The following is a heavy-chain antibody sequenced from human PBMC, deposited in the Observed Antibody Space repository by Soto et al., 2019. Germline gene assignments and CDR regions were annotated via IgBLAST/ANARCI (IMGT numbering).Heavy chain of an antibody. CDR1: GGSFSSYA. CDR3: AREGSSLLSY. V-gene: IGHV1-69*13. D-gene: IGHD3-10*01. J-gene: IGHJ4*02. Sequence: VKVSCKAAGGSFSSYAISWVRQAPGQGLEWMGGIIPIFGTANYAQKFQGRVTITADESTSTAYMELSSLRSEGTAVYYCAREGSSLLSYWGQGTLVTVSS. CDR2: IIPIFGTA.